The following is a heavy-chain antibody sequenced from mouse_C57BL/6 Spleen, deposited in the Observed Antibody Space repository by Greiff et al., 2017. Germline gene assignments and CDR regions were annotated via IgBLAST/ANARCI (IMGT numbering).Heavy chain of an antibody. Sequence: ESGPGLVKPSQSLSLTCSVTGYSITSGYYWNWIRQFPGNKLEWMGYISYDGSNNYNPSLKNRISITRDTSKNQFFLKLNSVTTEDTATYYCARRGKGYDGYAMDYWGQGTSVTVSS. CDR1: GYSITSGYY. D-gene: IGHD2-12*01. V-gene: IGHV3-6*01. CDR2: ISYDGSN. CDR3: ARRGKGYDGYAMDY. J-gene: IGHJ4*01.